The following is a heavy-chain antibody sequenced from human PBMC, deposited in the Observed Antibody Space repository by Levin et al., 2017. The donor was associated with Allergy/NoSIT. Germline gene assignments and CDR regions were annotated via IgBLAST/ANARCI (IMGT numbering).Heavy chain of an antibody. V-gene: IGHV5-51*01. CDR3: ARAPHCSSTSCYIYGMDV. D-gene: IGHD2-2*01. CDR2: IYPGDYDT. Sequence: GESLKISCKGSGYSFTSYWIGWVRQMPGKGLEWMGIIYPGDYDTRYSPSFQGQVTISADKSISTAYLQWSSLKASDTAMYYCARAPHCSSTSCYIYGMDVWGQGTTVTVSS. CDR1: GYSFTSYW. J-gene: IGHJ6*02.